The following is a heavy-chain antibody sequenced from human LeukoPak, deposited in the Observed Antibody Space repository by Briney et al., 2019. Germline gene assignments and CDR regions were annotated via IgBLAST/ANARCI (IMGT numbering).Heavy chain of an antibody. CDR1: GFTFSSYG. V-gene: IGHV3-48*02. D-gene: IGHD3-10*01. Sequence: GGSLRLSCAASGFTFSSYGMIWVRQAPGKGLEWVSYISSSSKTIYYADSVKGRFTITRDNAANSLYLQMNSLRDEDTAVYYCVRDRGVLGLDWGQGTLVTVS. CDR3: VRDRGVLGLD. J-gene: IGHJ4*02. CDR2: ISSSSKTI.